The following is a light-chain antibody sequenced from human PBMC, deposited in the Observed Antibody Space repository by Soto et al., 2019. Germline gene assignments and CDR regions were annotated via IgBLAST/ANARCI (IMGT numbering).Light chain of an antibody. CDR3: QQRTSWPPT. J-gene: IGKJ5*01. CDR2: DTS. V-gene: IGKV3-11*01. CDR1: QSVSSS. Sequence: EIVLTQSPATLSLSPGERATLSCRASQSVSSSLAWYQQKPGQAPRHLIYDTSNRATGIPARFSGSGSGTDFTLTISSLEPEDFAVYYCQQRTSWPPTFGQGTRLEIK.